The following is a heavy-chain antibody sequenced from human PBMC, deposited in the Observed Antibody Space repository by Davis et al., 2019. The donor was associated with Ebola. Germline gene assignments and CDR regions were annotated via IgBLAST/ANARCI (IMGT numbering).Heavy chain of an antibody. V-gene: IGHV1-69*13. CDR1: VDTFRTYT. D-gene: IGHD6-13*01. Sequence: SVTVSCKASVDTFRTYTVAWVRQAPAQGLEWMGGIIPVFGTTDYAPRFQGRVTITADESTSTAYMELTSLRSDDTAVYYCARTYSGSRIIMDVWGKGTTVTVSS. CDR3: ARTYSGSRIIMDV. J-gene: IGHJ6*04. CDR2: IIPVFGTT.